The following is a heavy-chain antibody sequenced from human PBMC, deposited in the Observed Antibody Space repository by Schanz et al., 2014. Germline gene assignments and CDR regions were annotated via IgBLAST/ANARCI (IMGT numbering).Heavy chain of an antibody. CDR2: ISGYTGDT. CDR3: ARDNGRIPAANSFDY. D-gene: IGHD1-26*01. J-gene: IGHJ4*02. Sequence: GPEVKEPGASVKVSCEASRYTFNTYGISWVRQAPGQGPEWIGWISGYTGDTKYAQKFQHRVNMTTDRTTSTVYMELRSLRFDDTAVYFCARDNGRIPAANSFDYWGQGTRVTVSS. V-gene: IGHV1-18*01. CDR1: RYTFNTYG.